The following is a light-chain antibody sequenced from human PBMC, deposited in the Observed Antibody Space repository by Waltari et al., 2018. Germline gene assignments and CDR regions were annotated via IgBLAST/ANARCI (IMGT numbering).Light chain of an antibody. V-gene: IGKV1-39*01. Sequence: DIQMTQSPSSLSASAGDRVTITCRASQRISNYLNWYQQKPGKAPNLLIYAASSLQSGVPSRFSGSGSGTDFTLTISSLQPEDFATYYCQQLNSFPRTFGQGTRLEIK. CDR2: AAS. CDR3: QQLNSFPRT. CDR1: QRISNY. J-gene: IGKJ2*01.